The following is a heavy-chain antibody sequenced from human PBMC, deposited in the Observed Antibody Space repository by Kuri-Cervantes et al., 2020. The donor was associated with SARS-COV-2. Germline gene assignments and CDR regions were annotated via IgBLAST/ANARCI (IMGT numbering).Heavy chain of an antibody. Sequence: GESLKISCATSGFTFSSYAMSWVRPAPGKGLEWVSAISGSGGSTYYADSVKGRFTISREHSKNTLYLQMNSLRAEDTAVYYCARDHTYYYDSSGLGDAFDIWGQGTMVTVSS. V-gene: IGHV3-23*01. D-gene: IGHD3-22*01. J-gene: IGHJ3*02. CDR3: ARDHTYYYDSSGLGDAFDI. CDR2: ISGSGGST. CDR1: GFTFSSYA.